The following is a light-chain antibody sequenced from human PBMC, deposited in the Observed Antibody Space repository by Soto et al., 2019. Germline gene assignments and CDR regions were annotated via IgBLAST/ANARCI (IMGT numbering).Light chain of an antibody. CDR1: QTVSDN. Sequence: EVVITQSPATLSVSPGERATLSCRASQTVSDNLGWYQQKPGQPPRLLIYGATTRATGIPARFSGSGSGTEFTLTISSLQSEDFAVYYCQQYNNWPLTFGGGTKVDIK. J-gene: IGKJ4*01. CDR3: QQYNNWPLT. V-gene: IGKV3D-15*01. CDR2: GAT.